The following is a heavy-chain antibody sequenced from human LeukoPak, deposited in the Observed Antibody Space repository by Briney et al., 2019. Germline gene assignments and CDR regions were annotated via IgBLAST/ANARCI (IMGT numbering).Heavy chain of an antibody. CDR1: GGSISSYY. CDR3: ARDGGTTVTSFDY. D-gene: IGHD4-17*01. J-gene: IGHJ4*02. CDR2: IYTSGRT. V-gene: IGHV4-4*07. Sequence: SETLSLTCTVSGGSISSYYGSWIRQPPRKGLGWIGPIYTSGRTNYNPSLKSRVTMSVDTSKNQFSLRMSSVTAADTAVYYCARDGGTTVTSFDYWGQGTLVTVSS.